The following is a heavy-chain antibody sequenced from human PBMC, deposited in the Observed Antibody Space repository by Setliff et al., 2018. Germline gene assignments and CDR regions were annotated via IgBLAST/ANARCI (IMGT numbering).Heavy chain of an antibody. CDR1: GFTFSDSA. J-gene: IGHJ4*02. CDR2: IRAKVSDYAT. V-gene: IGHV3-73*01. CDR3: IRPQTPDDDHSSGYYGF. D-gene: IGHD3-22*01. Sequence: PGGSLRLSCAASGFTFSDSAVHWVRQASGKGLEWVGRIRAKVSDYATAYAASLKGRFTISRDDSKNTAYLQMNSLGTEDTALYYCIRPQTPDDDHSSGYYGFWGQGTPVTVSS.